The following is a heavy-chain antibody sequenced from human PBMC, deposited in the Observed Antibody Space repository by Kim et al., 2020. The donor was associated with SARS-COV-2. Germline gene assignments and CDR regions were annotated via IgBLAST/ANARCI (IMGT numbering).Heavy chain of an antibody. V-gene: IGHV3-15*01. J-gene: IGHJ4*02. D-gene: IGHD6-19*01. CDR2: IRSKAYGETT. Sequence: GGSLRLSCAASGFSFSGAWMSWVRQAPGKGLEWVGLIRSKAYGETTEYAAPVKGRFSISRDDSKNMLYLQMNSLKTEDTAVYYCKWDYYSSGFDYWGQGSLVTVSS. CDR1: GFSFSGAW. CDR3: KWDYYSSGFDY.